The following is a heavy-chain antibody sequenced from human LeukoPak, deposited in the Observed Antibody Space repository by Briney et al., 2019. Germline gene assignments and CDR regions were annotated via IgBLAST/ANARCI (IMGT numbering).Heavy chain of an antibody. CDR1: GGSISSYY. CDR2: IYYSGST. Sequence: SETLSLTCTVSGGSISSYYWSWIRQPPGKGLEWIGYIYYSGSTNYNPSLKSRVTISVDTSKNQFSLKLSSVTAADTAVYYCARGGTDVVVVAATKFPYFDYWGQGTLVTVSS. CDR3: ARGGTDVVVVAATKFPYFDY. J-gene: IGHJ4*02. D-gene: IGHD2-15*01. V-gene: IGHV4-59*12.